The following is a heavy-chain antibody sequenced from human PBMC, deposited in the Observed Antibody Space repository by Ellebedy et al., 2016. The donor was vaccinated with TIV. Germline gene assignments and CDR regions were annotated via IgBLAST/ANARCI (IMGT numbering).Heavy chain of an antibody. CDR3: ARGDRLQTWSKHFDY. V-gene: IGHV1-18*04. D-gene: IGHD2-8*01. Sequence: AASVQVSCKASGFTFNSHGLAWVRQAPGLGLEWMGWINAYDGITNYAEKFQGRVTMNTDTLTSKAYMDRRDLTSDDTAIYYCARGDRLQTWSKHFDYWGQGTVVTVTS. CDR1: GFTFNSHG. CDR2: INAYDGIT. J-gene: IGHJ4*02.